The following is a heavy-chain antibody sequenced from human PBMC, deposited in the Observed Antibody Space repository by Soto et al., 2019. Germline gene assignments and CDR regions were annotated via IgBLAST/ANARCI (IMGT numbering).Heavy chain of an antibody. CDR1: GGTFSSYA. CDR3: GRVSIVVVPAAMSRGDYYYYGMDV. D-gene: IGHD2-2*01. V-gene: IGHV1-69*01. Sequence: QVQLVQSGAEVKKPGSSVKVSCKASGGTFSSYAISWVRQAPGQGLEWMGGIIPIFGTANYAQKFQGRVTITADESTSTAYMELSSLRSEDTAVYYCGRVSIVVVPAAMSRGDYYYYGMDVWGQGTTVTVSS. CDR2: IIPIFGTA. J-gene: IGHJ6*02.